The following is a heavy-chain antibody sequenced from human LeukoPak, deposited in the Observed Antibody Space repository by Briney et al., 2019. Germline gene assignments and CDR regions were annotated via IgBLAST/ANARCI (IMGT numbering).Heavy chain of an antibody. J-gene: IGHJ4*02. D-gene: IGHD1-26*01. CDR2: ISYDGSNK. CDR3: ARDRRWELLGYLFDY. V-gene: IGHV3-30-3*01. CDR1: GFTFSSYA. Sequence: GGSLRLSCAASGFTFSSYAVHWVRQAPGKGLEWVAVISYDGSNKYYADSVKGRFTISRDNSKNTLYLQMNSLRAEDTAVYYCARDRRWELLGYLFDYWGQGTLVTVSS.